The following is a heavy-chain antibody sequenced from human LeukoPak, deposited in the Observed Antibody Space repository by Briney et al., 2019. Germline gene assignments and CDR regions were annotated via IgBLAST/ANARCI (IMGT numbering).Heavy chain of an antibody. J-gene: IGHJ4*02. CDR2: ISWNSGNI. D-gene: IGHD3-22*01. V-gene: IGHV3-9*01. CDR3: AKDMAPSITMIVTAFDY. CDR1: GFTFDDYA. Sequence: PGGSLRLSCAASGFTFDDYAMHWVRQAPGKGLEWVSGISWNSGNIDYADSVKGRFTVSRDNAKNSLYLQMNSLRVDDTAFYYCAKDMAPSITMIVTAFDYWGQGTLVTVSS.